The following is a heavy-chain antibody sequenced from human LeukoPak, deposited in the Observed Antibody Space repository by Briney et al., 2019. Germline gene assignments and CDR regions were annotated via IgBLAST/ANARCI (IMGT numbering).Heavy chain of an antibody. V-gene: IGHV3-23*01. Sequence: GASLRLSCAASGFAFSSYAMSWIRQAPGKGLEWVSAISGSGGSTYYADSVKGRFTISRDNSKNTLYLQMNSLRAEDTAVYYCAKCPTYLRGDWFDPWGQGTLVTVSS. CDR3: AKCPTYLRGDWFDP. CDR1: GFAFSSYA. J-gene: IGHJ5*02. CDR2: ISGSGGST. D-gene: IGHD2-21*01.